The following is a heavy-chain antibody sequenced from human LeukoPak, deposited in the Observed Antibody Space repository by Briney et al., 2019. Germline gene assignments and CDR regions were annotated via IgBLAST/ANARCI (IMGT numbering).Heavy chain of an antibody. CDR3: AREGGPYRPLDY. CDR1: GGSITSTNY. Sequence: SGTLSLTCGVSGGSITSTNYWTWVRQPPGKGLEWVGEVNLQGSTKYNPSLMGRVAISVDTSENHISLQLTSVTAADTAVYYCAREGGPYRPLDYSGQGALVTVSS. J-gene: IGHJ4*02. CDR2: VNLQGST. V-gene: IGHV4-4*02.